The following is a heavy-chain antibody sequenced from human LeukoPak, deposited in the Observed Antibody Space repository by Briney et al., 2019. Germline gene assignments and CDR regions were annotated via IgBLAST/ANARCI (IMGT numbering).Heavy chain of an antibody. J-gene: IGHJ4*02. Sequence: GSLRLSCEATGFRFSSYEMNWVRQAPGKGLEWVSYMSSSGSVSLYADSVRGRFTISRDNAKNSLYLQMNSLRADDTGIYYCVRGRTSGYDSGGDYWGQGTLVTVSS. V-gene: IGHV3-48*03. CDR2: MSSSGSVS. CDR1: GFRFSSYE. D-gene: IGHD5-12*01. CDR3: VRGRTSGYDSGGDY.